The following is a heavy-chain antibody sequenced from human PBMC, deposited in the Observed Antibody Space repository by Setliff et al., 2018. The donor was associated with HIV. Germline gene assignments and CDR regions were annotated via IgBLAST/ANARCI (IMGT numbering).Heavy chain of an antibody. V-gene: IGHV4-30-4*01. J-gene: IGHJ4*02. D-gene: IGHD3-22*01. CDR2: FMYTDIHYVNYLN. Sequence: TLSLTCAVSGASFVGDNHWSWIRQTPERGLEWIAYFMYTDIHYVNYLNYRNPSLASRLSISVDKSKNQFSLKLSSVTAADAAVYYCARAPGAYYYDSSGYPIGIRFDYWGQGTLVTVSS. CDR1: GASFVGDNH. CDR3: ARAPGAYYYDSSGYPIGIRFDY.